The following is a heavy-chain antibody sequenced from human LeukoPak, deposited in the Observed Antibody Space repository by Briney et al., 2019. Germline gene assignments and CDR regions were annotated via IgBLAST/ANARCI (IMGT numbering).Heavy chain of an antibody. CDR1: GFTFDDYG. J-gene: IGHJ4*02. CDR2: TSNNGGST. D-gene: IGHD6-13*01. V-gene: IGHV3-23*01. CDR3: ARDQQQLALDY. Sequence: GGSPRLSCAASGFTFDDYGMTWVRQSPGKGLEWVSATSNNGGSTYYADSVKGRFTISRDNSKNTLYLQMNSLRAEDTAVYYCARDQQQLALDYWGQGTLVTVSS.